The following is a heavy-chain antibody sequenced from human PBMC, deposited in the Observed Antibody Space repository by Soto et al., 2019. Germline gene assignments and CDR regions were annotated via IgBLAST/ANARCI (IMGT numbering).Heavy chain of an antibody. D-gene: IGHD3-10*01. V-gene: IGHV3-53*01. CDR3: ARAPWDGSGTYYISYYGMDV. J-gene: IGHJ6*02. Sequence: LRLSCAASGFTVSSNYMNWVRQAPGKVLEWVSIIYSGGDTYYADSVKGRFTTSRDNSKNSLYLQMNSLRAEDTAVYYCARAPWDGSGTYYISYYGMDVWGQGTTVTVSS. CDR1: GFTVSSNY. CDR2: IYSGGDT.